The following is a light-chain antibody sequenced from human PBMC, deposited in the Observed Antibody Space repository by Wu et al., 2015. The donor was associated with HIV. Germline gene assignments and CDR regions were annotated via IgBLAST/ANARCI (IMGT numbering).Light chain of an antibody. CDR1: QTVHSNY. J-gene: IGKJ5*01. CDR2: DAS. V-gene: IGKV3-20*01. CDR3: QRYDSSQSGAT. Sequence: DIVLTQSPGTLSLSPGERVTLSCRASQTVHSNYLAWYQQKRGQAPRLLMYDASSRATGIPDRFGGSGSGADFTLTISRLEPEDFAVYYCQRYDSSQSGATFGQGTRLEIK.